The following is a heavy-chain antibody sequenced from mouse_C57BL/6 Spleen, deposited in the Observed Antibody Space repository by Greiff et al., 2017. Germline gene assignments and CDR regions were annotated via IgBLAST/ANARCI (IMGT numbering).Heavy chain of an antibody. V-gene: IGHV1-26*01. J-gene: IGHJ2*01. CDR3: ARLGYYDYEFDY. Sequence: VQLQQSGPELVKPGASVKISCKASGYTFTDYYMNWVKQSHGKSLEWIGDINPNNGGTSYTQKFKGKATLTVDKSSSTAYMELRSLTSEDSAVYYCARLGYYDYEFDYWGQGTTLTVSS. CDR2: INPNNGGT. D-gene: IGHD2-4*01. CDR1: GYTFTDYY.